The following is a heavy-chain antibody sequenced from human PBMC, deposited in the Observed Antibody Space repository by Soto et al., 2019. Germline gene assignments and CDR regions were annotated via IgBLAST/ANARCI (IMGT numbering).Heavy chain of an antibody. D-gene: IGHD5-18*01. CDR1: GGSISSYY. Sequence: SETLSLTCTVSGGSISSYYWSWIRQPPGKGLEWIGYIYYSGSTNYNPSLKSRVTISVDTSKNQFSLKLSSVTAADTAVYYCARPAIDSDAFDIWGQGTMVTVSS. J-gene: IGHJ3*02. CDR2: IYYSGST. V-gene: IGHV4-59*01. CDR3: ARPAIDSDAFDI.